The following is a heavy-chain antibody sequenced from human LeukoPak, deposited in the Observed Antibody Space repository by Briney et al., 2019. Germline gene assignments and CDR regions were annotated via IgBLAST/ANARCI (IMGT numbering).Heavy chain of an antibody. Sequence: PGGSLRLSCAASGFTFSDSHMSWIRQAPGKGLEWVSYISGSAGTTYYAASVKGRFTSSRDNAKNSLYLQMNSLRAEDTAVYYCAREGSSSWFVNSWGQGTLVTVSS. D-gene: IGHD6-13*01. CDR3: AREGSSSWFVNS. V-gene: IGHV3-11*01. CDR1: GFTFSDSH. J-gene: IGHJ4*02. CDR2: ISGSAGTT.